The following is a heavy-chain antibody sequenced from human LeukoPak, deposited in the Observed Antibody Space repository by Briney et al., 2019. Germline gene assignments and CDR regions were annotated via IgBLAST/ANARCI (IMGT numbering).Heavy chain of an antibody. CDR2: INTNTGNP. CDR1: GYTFTTYG. V-gene: IGHV7-4-1*02. D-gene: IGHD1-26*01. CDR3: ARAIMGATKD. Sequence: ASVKVSCKASGYTFTTYGIHWVRQAPGQGLEWMGWINTNTGNPTYAQGFTGRFVFSLDTSVSTAHLQISSLKADDTAMYFCARAIMGATKDWGQGTLVTVSS. J-gene: IGHJ4*02.